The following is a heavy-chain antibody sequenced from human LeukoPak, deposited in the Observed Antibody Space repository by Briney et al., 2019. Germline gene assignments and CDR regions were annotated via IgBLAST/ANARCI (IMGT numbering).Heavy chain of an antibody. CDR3: ARGGNYGDYDGNFDY. CDR2: VHYSGST. CDR1: GASISSYY. Sequence: PSETLSLTCTVSGASISSYYWSWIRQPPGKGLEWIGYVHYSGSTNYNPSLRSRVTVSVDTSKNQFSLKVTSVTVADTAVYYCARGGNYGDYDGNFDYWGQGSLATVSS. D-gene: IGHD4-17*01. J-gene: IGHJ4*02. V-gene: IGHV4-59*08.